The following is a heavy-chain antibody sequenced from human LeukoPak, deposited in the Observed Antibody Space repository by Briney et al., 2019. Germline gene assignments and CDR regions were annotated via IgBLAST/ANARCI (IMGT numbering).Heavy chain of an antibody. CDR3: ARLPYCGGDCYPNWFDT. D-gene: IGHD2-21*02. V-gene: IGHV5-51*01. J-gene: IGHJ5*02. Sequence: GESLQISCKGSGSRFTNYWIGWVRQMPGKGLELMGVIYPGDSATRYSPSFQGQVAISVDKSLRTAYLQWSSLKASDIAMYYCARLPYCGGDCYPNWFDTGGQGPLVTVSS. CDR2: IYPGDSAT. CDR1: GSRFTNYW.